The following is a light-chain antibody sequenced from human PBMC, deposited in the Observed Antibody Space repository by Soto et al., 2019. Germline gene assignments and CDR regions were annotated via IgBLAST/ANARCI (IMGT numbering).Light chain of an antibody. Sequence: QSALTQPASVSGSPGQSITISCSGTSSDVGSFYLVSWYQQRPGRAPKLMIYEGSKRPSGVSNRFSGSKSDKAASLTISGLQAEDEADYYCCSYAGRTTPYVFGSGTSSTS. J-gene: IGLJ1*01. CDR2: EGS. CDR3: CSYAGRTTPYV. V-gene: IGLV2-23*01. CDR1: SSDVGSFYL.